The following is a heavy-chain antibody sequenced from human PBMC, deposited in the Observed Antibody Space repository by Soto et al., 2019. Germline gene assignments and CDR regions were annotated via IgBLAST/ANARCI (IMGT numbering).Heavy chain of an antibody. V-gene: IGHV1-18*01. Sequence: ASVKVSCKTSGYTFTTYGISWVRQAPGQGLEWMGWISAYNGNTNYAQKFQGRVTVTTDPSTNTAYMELRILRSDDTAVYYCARLIGNSWLDYWGQGTLVTVSS. CDR3: ARLIGNSWLDY. J-gene: IGHJ4*02. CDR1: GYTFTTYG. D-gene: IGHD6-13*01. CDR2: ISAYNGNT.